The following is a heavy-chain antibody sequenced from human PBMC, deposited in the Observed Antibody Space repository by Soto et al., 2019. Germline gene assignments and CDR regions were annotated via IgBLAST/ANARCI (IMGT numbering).Heavy chain of an antibody. D-gene: IGHD6-6*01. CDR2: ISSSSSYI. CDR1: GFTFSSYS. J-gene: IGHJ4*02. CDR3: ARDFRYIAARQNYFDY. V-gene: IGHV3-21*01. Sequence: SLRLSCAASGFTFSSYSMNWVRQAPGKGLEWVSSISSSSSYIYYADSVKGRFTISRDNAKNSLYLQMNSLRAEDTAVYYCARDFRYIAARQNYFDYWGQGTLVTVSS.